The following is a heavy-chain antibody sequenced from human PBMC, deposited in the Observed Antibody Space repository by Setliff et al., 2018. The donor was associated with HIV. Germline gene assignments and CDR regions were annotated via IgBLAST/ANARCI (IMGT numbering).Heavy chain of an antibody. Sequence: ASVKVSCKASGARFKNYAINWVRQAPGHSLEWMGWINVGNGDTKYSPELQGRISITRDTSANTAYMELSSLRSDDTAVYFCARGALLAVFDFDHWGQGTQVTVSS. CDR2: INVGNGDT. V-gene: IGHV1-3*01. CDR1: GARFKNYA. D-gene: IGHD3-10*01. J-gene: IGHJ4*02. CDR3: ARGALLAVFDFDH.